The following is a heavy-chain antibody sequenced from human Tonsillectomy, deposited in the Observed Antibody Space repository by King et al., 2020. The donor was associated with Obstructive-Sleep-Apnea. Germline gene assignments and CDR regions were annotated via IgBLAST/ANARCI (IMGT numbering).Heavy chain of an antibody. CDR3: ASHDYSNSGP. Sequence: HVQLVEAGGGLVKPGGSLRLSCAASGFTFSDYYISWIRQAPGKGLEWGSYISTSSSYTNYADFVKGRFSISRDNAKNSLYLQMNSLRAEDTAVYYCASHDYSNSGPWGQGTLVTVSS. D-gene: IGHD4-11*01. V-gene: IGHV3-11*06. J-gene: IGHJ5*02. CDR2: ISTSSSYT. CDR1: GFTFSDYY.